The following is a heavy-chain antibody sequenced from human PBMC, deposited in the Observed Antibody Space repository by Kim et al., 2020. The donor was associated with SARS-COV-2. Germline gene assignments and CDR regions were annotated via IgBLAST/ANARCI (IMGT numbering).Heavy chain of an antibody. Sequence: GGSLRLSCVASGFTFSNYAMSWVRQAPGKGLEWVSGISVSGGTTHYADSVKGRFTISRDFSKNTVFLQMSSLRAEDTAVYYCAKHSSGWYSLSGDFWGPGTLVTVSS. CDR3: AKHSSGWYSLSGDF. V-gene: IGHV3-23*01. CDR2: ISVSGGTT. CDR1: GFTFSNYA. J-gene: IGHJ4*02. D-gene: IGHD6-19*01.